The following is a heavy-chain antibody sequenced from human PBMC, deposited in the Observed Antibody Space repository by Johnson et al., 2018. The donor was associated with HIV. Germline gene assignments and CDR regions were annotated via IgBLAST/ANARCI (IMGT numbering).Heavy chain of an antibody. J-gene: IGHJ3*02. CDR1: GFTFSSYA. Sequence: EVQLVESGGGLVKPGGSLRLSCAASGFTFSSYAMHWVRQAPGKGLDYVSGISTNGGSTYYANSVKGRFTISRDNSKNTLYLQMNSLRAEDTAVYYCATPQEGYSAFDIWGQGTMVTVSS. D-gene: IGHD2-15*01. CDR3: ATPQEGYSAFDI. CDR2: ISTNGGST. V-gene: IGHV3-64*01.